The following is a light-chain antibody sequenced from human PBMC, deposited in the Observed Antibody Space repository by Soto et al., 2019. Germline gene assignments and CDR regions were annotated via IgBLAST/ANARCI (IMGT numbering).Light chain of an antibody. CDR1: NSDVGGYNY. CDR2: EVS. V-gene: IGLV2-14*01. Sequence: QSALTQPASVSGSPGQSITISCTGTNSDVGGYNYVSWYQQHPGKAPKLMIYEVSNQPSGVSNRFSGSKSGNTASLTISGLQAEDEADYYCFSYTSSSTSHVVFGGGTKLTVL. CDR3: FSYTSSSTSHVV. J-gene: IGLJ2*01.